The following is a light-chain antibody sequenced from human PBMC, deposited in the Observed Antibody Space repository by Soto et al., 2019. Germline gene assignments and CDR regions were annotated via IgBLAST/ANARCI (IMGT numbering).Light chain of an antibody. CDR1: QSVSIY. Sequence: EIVMTQSPATLSASPGERATLSCRASQSVSIYLAWYQQKPGQAPRLLIYGASTRATGIPARFSGSGSGTDFTLTISSLQPEDFATYYCQQLNNYPSTFGGGTEVDI. J-gene: IGKJ4*01. V-gene: IGKV3-15*01. CDR2: GAS. CDR3: QQLNNYPST.